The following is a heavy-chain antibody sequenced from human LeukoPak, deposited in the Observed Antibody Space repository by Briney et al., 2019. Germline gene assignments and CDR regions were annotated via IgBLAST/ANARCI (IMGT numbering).Heavy chain of an antibody. CDR2: IFHSGRT. CDR1: GGSISNYL. J-gene: IGHJ4*02. D-gene: IGHD4-17*01. V-gene: IGHV4-59*01. CDR3: ARIRMGGDVDN. Sequence: SETLSLTCTISGGSISNYLWGWIRQPPKERLEYIGHIFHSGRTNYNPSLRSRVTISVDTSKNHFSLNLSSVTAADTAVYYCARIRMGGDVDNWGQGTLVTVSS.